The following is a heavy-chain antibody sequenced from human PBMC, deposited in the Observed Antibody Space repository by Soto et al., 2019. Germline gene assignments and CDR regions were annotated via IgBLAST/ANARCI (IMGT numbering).Heavy chain of an antibody. CDR1: GFTVSSNY. Sequence: GGSLRLSCAASGFTVSSNYMSWVRQAPGKGLEWVSVIYSGGSTYYADSVKGRFTISRDNSKNTLYLQMNSLRAEDTAVYYCASVGDWSSTSCHNPLAFDIWGQGTMVTVPS. CDR2: IYSGGST. V-gene: IGHV3-53*01. J-gene: IGHJ3*02. D-gene: IGHD2-2*02. CDR3: ASVGDWSSTSCHNPLAFDI.